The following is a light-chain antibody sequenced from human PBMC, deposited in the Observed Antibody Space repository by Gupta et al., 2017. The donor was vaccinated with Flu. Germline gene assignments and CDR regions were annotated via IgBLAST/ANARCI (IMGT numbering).Light chain of an antibody. V-gene: IGKV1-5*03. Sequence: SPSNLSASVGDRVTSTCRDSQSIGMWLDWQQQKPGKAPRLLIYKTSNGVSGVPSRFSGSASGTEFTPTINSLQPDDFANYYCQQDDSYSTFGQGTKVEIK. CDR1: QSIGMW. J-gene: IGKJ1*01. CDR3: QQDDSYST. CDR2: KTS.